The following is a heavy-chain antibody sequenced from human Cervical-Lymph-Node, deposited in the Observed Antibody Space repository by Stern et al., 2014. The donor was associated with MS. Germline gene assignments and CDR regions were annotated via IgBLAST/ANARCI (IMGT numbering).Heavy chain of an antibody. V-gene: IGHV3-30*04. CDR3: ARDFSISSPFDY. CDR1: GFTFIHYA. D-gene: IGHD6-6*01. J-gene: IGHJ4*02. Sequence: DQLVESGGGLVQPGRSLRLSCAASGFTFIHYAMHWVRQAPGTGLARVAYISYEGSEKYSKYYAGSVTGRFTISRDSSKNTVYLQMNSLRADDTAVYYCARDFSISSPFDYWGQGTLVTVSS. CDR2: ISYEGSEKYSK.